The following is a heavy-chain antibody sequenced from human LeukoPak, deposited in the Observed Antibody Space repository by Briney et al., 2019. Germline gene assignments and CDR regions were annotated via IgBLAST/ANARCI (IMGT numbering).Heavy chain of an antibody. CDR1: GYTFTSYF. J-gene: IGHJ4*02. V-gene: IGHV1-46*01. CDR2: INPSGGST. Sequence: ASVKVSCKASGYTFTSYFIHWVRQAPGQGLEWMGIINPSGGSTNYAQKFQGRVTMTRDTSTSTVYMELSSLTSEDTAVYYCATAKFGGNSYFDYWGQGTLVTVSS. CDR3: ATAKFGGNSYFDY. D-gene: IGHD4-23*01.